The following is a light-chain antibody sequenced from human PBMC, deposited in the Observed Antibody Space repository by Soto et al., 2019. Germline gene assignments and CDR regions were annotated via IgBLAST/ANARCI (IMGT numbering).Light chain of an antibody. CDR3: LQHNSFPRT. Sequence: DIQMTQSPSSLSASVGERVTITCRASQGIRIDLGWFQQRPGKAPKRLIYGASSLQSGVPSRFSGSGSVTEFTLTISNLQPEDFVTYYCLQHNSFPRTFGQGTKVEIK. V-gene: IGKV1-17*02. CDR2: GAS. CDR1: QGIRID. J-gene: IGKJ1*01.